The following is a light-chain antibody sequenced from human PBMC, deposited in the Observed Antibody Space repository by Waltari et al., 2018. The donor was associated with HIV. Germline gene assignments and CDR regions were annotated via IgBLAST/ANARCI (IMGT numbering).Light chain of an antibody. J-gene: IGKJ4*01. CDR1: QSVSDY. CDR3: QQRTNGPPRLA. Sequence: ENVLTQSPATLALSPGERAILSCRTSQSVSDYLACYQQTPGQAPRLLIYDASKRATGIPARFSGSGSGTDFTLTISSLEPEDCAVYYCQQRTNGPPRLAFGGGTKVEI. V-gene: IGKV3-11*01. CDR2: DAS.